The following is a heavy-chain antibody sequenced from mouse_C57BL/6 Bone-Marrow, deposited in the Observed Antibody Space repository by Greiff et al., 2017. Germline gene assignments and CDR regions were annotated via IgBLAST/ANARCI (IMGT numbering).Heavy chain of an antibody. CDR1: GYTFTGYW. D-gene: IGHD1-1*01. J-gene: IGHJ3*01. Sequence: QVQLQQSGAELMKPGASVKLSCKATGYTFTGYWIEWVKQRPGHGLEWIGEILPGSGSTNYTEKFKGKATFTADTSSNTAYMQLSSLTTEDSAIYDCARRDYYGSSYGWGQGTLVTVSA. V-gene: IGHV1-9*01. CDR2: ILPGSGST. CDR3: ARRDYYGSSYG.